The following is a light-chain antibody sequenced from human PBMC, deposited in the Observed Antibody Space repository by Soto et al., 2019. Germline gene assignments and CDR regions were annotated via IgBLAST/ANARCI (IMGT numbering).Light chain of an antibody. V-gene: IGKV1-5*01. CDR2: EAS. Sequence: DIQRTQAPSTLSASVGDRVTITCRASQSISDLLTWYQQKPGKASKLLIYEASSLESGVPSRFSGSGSGTDFTLTISSLQPEDFATYYCQQANSFPITFGQGTRLEIK. J-gene: IGKJ5*01. CDR1: QSISDL. CDR3: QQANSFPIT.